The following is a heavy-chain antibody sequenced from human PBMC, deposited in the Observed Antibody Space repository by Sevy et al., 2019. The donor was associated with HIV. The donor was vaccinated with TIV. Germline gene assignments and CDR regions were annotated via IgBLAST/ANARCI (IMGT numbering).Heavy chain of an antibody. Sequence: GGSLRLSCAASGFTFSSYSMNWVRQAPGKGLEWVSSISSSSSYIYYADSVKGRFTISRDNAKNSLYLQMNSLRAEDTAVYYCAREWDSSGYYKAGYYYGMDVWGQGTTVTVSS. J-gene: IGHJ6*02. D-gene: IGHD3-22*01. CDR3: AREWDSSGYYKAGYYYGMDV. CDR1: GFTFSSYS. CDR2: ISSSSSYI. V-gene: IGHV3-21*01.